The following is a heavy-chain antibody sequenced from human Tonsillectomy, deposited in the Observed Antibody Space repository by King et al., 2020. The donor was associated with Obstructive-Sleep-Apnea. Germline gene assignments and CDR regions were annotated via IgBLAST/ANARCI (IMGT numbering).Heavy chain of an antibody. CDR2: ISYDGSNK. J-gene: IGHJ4*02. CDR1: GFTFSSYG. V-gene: IGHV3-30*18. Sequence: VQLVESGGGVVQPGRSLRLSGAASGFTFSSYGMHWVRQAPGKGMEWVAVISYDGSNKYYADSVKGRFTISRDNSKNTLYLQMNSLRAEDTAVYYCSKDPYYYGSGSSNDYFDYWGQGTLVTVSS. CDR3: SKDPYYYGSGSSNDYFDY. D-gene: IGHD3-10*01.